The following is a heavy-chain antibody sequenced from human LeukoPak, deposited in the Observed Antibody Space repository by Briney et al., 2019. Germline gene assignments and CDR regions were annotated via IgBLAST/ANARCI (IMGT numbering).Heavy chain of an antibody. CDR2: ISSSGDAI. V-gene: IGHV3-48*04. CDR3: ARGAARGETYYYYYMDV. Sequence: GGSLRLSCAASGFTFSSYSMNWIRQAPGKGLEWVSYISSSGDAIYYADSLKGRITISRDNAKKSLFLQMSSLRADDTAVYYCARGAARGETYYYYYMDVWGKGTTVTVSS. J-gene: IGHJ6*03. D-gene: IGHD6-6*01. CDR1: GFTFSSYS.